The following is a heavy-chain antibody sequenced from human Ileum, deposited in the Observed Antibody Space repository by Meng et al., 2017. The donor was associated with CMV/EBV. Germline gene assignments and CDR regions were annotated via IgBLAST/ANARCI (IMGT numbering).Heavy chain of an antibody. CDR1: EFTLGGYA. CDR2: IRGSNGDT. Sequence: SEFTLGGYAMAWVRRAQGKGLEWVSTIRGSNGDTYYADSVKGRFTISRDNSKNILYLQMDSLRAEDTALYYCTKKAQYGDYTQWFDPWGQGTLVTVSS. V-gene: IGHV3-23*01. D-gene: IGHD4-17*01. J-gene: IGHJ5*02. CDR3: TKKAQYGDYTQWFDP.